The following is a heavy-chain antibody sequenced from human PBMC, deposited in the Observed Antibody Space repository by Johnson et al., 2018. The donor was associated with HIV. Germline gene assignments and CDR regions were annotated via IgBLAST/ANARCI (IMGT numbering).Heavy chain of an antibody. CDR2: ISWNSGSI. V-gene: IGHV3-9*01. D-gene: IGHD3-16*01. CDR1: GFTFDDYA. J-gene: IGHJ3*02. CDR3: ARSDYVWGSYTRKGAFDI. Sequence: VQLVESGGGLVQPGRSLRLSCAASGFTFDDYAMHWVRQAPGKGLEWVSGISWNSGSIGYADSVKGRFPISRDNAKNSLYLQMNSLRAEDTALYYCARSDYVWGSYTRKGAFDIWGQGTMVTVSS.